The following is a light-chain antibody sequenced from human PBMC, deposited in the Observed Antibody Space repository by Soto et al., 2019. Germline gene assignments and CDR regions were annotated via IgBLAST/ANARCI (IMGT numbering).Light chain of an antibody. V-gene: IGLV2-14*01. CDR3: SSYPNSGTFV. CDR1: SSDVGRYNY. CDR2: EVT. J-gene: IGLJ1*01. Sequence: QSALTQPASVSGSPGQSITISCTGTSSDVGRYNYVSWYQHHPGKAPKLMIYEVTNRPSGVSNRFSGSKSGNTASLTISGLQAEDEADYDCSSYPNSGTFVFGSGTKLTVL.